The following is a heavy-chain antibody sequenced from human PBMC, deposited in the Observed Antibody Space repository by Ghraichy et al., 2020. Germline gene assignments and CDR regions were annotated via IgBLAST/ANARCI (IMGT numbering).Heavy chain of an antibody. J-gene: IGHJ4*02. CDR3: ASLGRYSSSWSGNC. V-gene: IGHV3-7*03. CDR2: IKQDGSEK. CDR1: GFTFSSYW. Sequence: GGSLRLSCAASGFTFSSYWMSWVRQAPGKGLEWVANIKQDGSEKYYVDSVKGRFTISRDNAKNSLYLQMNSLRAEDTAVYYCASLGRYSSSWSGNCWGQGTLVTVSS. D-gene: IGHD6-13*01.